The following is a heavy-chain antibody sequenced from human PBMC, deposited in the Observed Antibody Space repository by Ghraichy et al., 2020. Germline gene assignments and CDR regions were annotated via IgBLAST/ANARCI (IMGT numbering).Heavy chain of an antibody. J-gene: IGHJ4*02. CDR3: AKGRFVEMATYLDY. Sequence: GGSLRLSCAASGFTFSSYGMHWVRQAPGKGLEWVAVISYDGSNKYYADSVKGRFTISRDNSKNTLYLQMNSLRAEDTAVYYCAKGRFVEMATYLDYWGQGTLVTVSS. CDR1: GFTFSSYG. CDR2: ISYDGSNK. D-gene: IGHD5-24*01. V-gene: IGHV3-30*18.